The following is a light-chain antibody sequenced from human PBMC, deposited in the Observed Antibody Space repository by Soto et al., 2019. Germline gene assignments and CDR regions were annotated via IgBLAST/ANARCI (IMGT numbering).Light chain of an antibody. V-gene: IGKV3-15*01. J-gene: IGKJ1*01. CDR1: QRVSSR. Sequence: EIVVTQSPATLSVSPGERATLSCRASQRVSSRLAWYQHKPGQAPRLLTYGASTRATGIPVRFRGSGSGTDFTLTISRLQSEDFALFFCQQYNYWPSTFVQGTMV. CDR2: GAS. CDR3: QQYNYWPST.